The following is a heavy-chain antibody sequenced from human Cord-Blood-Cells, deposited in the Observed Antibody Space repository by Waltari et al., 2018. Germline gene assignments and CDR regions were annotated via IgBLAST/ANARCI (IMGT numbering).Heavy chain of an antibody. Sequence: EVQLLESGGGLVQPGGSLRLSCAASGFTFSSYAMSWVRQAPGKGLEWGSAISGSGGSTDYADSVKARFTISKNNAKNTLYLQMNSLRAEDTAVYYCAKGEVYDFWSGYYPPDYWGQGTLVTVSS. CDR2: ISGSGGST. CDR3: AKGEVYDFWSGYYPPDY. D-gene: IGHD3-3*01. CDR1: GFTFSSYA. V-gene: IGHV3-23*01. J-gene: IGHJ4*02.